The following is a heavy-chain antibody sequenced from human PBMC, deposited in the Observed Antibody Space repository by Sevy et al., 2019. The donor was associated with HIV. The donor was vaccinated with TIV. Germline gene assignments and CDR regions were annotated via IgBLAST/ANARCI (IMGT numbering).Heavy chain of an antibody. Sequence: GGSLRLSCATSGFTFNNYAMSWVRQAPGKGLEWVSATSGSGGSTYYADSVKGRFTISRDNSKNTLFLQMNSLIAEDTAVYYCAKDQEYYNFWSGPFDCWGQGTLVTVSS. CDR2: TSGSGGST. V-gene: IGHV3-23*01. J-gene: IGHJ4*02. CDR3: AKDQEYYNFWSGPFDC. D-gene: IGHD3-3*01. CDR1: GFTFNNYA.